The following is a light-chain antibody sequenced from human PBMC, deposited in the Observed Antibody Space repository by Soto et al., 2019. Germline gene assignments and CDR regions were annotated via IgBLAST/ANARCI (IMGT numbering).Light chain of an antibody. Sequence: DIVLTQSPGTLSLSPGERATLSCRAGRTLSSTYLAWYQQRPGQAPRLLIYGASTRATGIPDRFSGSGSGTDFTLTISRLEPEDFAVYYCQQFGGSPLTFGGGTKVEIK. CDR3: QQFGGSPLT. CDR1: RTLSSTY. CDR2: GAS. V-gene: IGKV3-20*01. J-gene: IGKJ4*01.